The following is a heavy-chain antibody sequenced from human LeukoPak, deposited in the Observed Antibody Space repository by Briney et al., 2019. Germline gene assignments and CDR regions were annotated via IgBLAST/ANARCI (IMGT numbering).Heavy chain of an antibody. CDR2: INHSGST. J-gene: IGHJ4*02. CDR1: GGSFSGYY. V-gene: IGHV4-34*01. CDR3: ARVATMIRVFGPNSQRYYFDY. D-gene: IGHD5-12*01. Sequence: SETLSLTCAVYGGSFSGYYWSWIRQPPGKGLEWIGEINHSGSTNYNPSLKSRVTISVDTSKNQFSLKLSSVTAADTAVYYCARVATMIRVFGPNSQRYYFDYWGQGTLVTVSS.